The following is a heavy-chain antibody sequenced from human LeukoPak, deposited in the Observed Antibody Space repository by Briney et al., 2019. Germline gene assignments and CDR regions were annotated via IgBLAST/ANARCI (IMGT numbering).Heavy chain of an antibody. CDR3: SRESGAFCPFGY. V-gene: IGHV4-4*02. Sequence: PSETLSLTCGVSGGFISSTNWWSWVRQPPGQGLEWIGEISLTGRTNYNPSLNGRVTMSLDESRNQLSLNLTSVTAADTAIYYCSRESGAFCPFGYWGQGTLVIVPP. CDR2: ISLTGRT. CDR1: GGFISSTNW. J-gene: IGHJ4*02. D-gene: IGHD1-26*01.